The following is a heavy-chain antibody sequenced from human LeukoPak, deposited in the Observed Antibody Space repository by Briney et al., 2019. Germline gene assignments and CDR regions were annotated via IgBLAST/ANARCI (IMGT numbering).Heavy chain of an antibody. CDR1: GFTFSSYG. D-gene: IGHD1-14*01. J-gene: IGHJ4*02. CDR3: ARKLNNRYFDY. V-gene: IGHV3-7*01. Sequence: GGSLRLSCAASGFTFSSYGMIWVRQAPGKGLEWVANIKQDGSEKYYVDPVKGRFTISRDNAKNSVYLQMNSLRAEDTAVYYCARKLNNRYFDYWGQGTLSPSPQ. CDR2: IKQDGSEK.